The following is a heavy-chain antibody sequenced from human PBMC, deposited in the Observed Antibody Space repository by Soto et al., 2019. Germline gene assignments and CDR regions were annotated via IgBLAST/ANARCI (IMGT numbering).Heavy chain of an antibody. J-gene: IGHJ4*02. CDR1: GFIFRNYL. CDR2: IKGDGSER. CDR3: AREKRANGYFDY. Sequence: EVQLVESGGGLVQPGESLRLSCAASGFIFRNYLMSWVRQAPGRGLEWVANIKGDGSERYYVDSVNGRFTISRDNAKNSLYLEMTRPRADDTAIYYCAREKRANGYFDYWGQGTRVTVSS. D-gene: IGHD6-25*01. V-gene: IGHV3-7*01.